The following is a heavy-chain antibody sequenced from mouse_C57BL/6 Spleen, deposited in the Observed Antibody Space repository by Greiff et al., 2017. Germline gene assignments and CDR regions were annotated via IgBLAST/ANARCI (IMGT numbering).Heavy chain of an antibody. CDR2: IDPSDSYT. CDR3: AREGTVVATRYFDV. D-gene: IGHD1-1*01. V-gene: IGHV1-59*01. J-gene: IGHJ1*03. Sequence: QVQLQQPGAELVRPGTSVKLSCKASGYTFTSYWMHWVKQRPGQGLEWIGVIDPSDSYTNYNQKFKGKATLTVDTSSSTAYMQLSSLTSEDSAVYYGAREGTVVATRYFDVWGTGTTVTVSS. CDR1: GYTFTSYW.